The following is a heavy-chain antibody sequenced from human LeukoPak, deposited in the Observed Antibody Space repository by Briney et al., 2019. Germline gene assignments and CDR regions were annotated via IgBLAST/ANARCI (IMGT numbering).Heavy chain of an antibody. CDR2: IGGGGVDT. V-gene: IGHV3-23*01. CDR1: GFTFSSYA. D-gene: IGHD1-1*01. CDR3: AKDPPTTGTTFDN. Sequence: PGGSLRLSCAASGFTFSSYAMSWVRQAPGKGLEWVSSIGGGGVDTYYADSVKGRFTISRDNSKNTLYLQMNSLRVEDTAVYYCAKDPPTTGTTFDNWGRGTLVTFSS. J-gene: IGHJ4*02.